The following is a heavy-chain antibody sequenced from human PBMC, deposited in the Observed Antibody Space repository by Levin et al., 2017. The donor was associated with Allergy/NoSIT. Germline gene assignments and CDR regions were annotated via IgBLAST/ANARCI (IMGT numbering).Heavy chain of an antibody. CDR2: ISGGGSVT. CDR1: GFTFSSYA. J-gene: IGHJ4*02. CDR3: AKDSGSPAPPRSPSFDY. D-gene: IGHD1-1*01. V-gene: IGHV3-23*01. Sequence: GGSLRLSCAASGFTFSSYAMTWVRQAPGKGLEWVSAISGGGSVTYYANSVRGRFTISRDNSKNTLFLQMNSLRAEDTAVYYCAKDSGSPAPPRSPSFDYWGQGTLVTVSS.